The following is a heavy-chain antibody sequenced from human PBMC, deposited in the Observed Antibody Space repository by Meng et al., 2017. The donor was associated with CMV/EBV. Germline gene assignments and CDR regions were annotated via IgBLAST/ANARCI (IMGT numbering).Heavy chain of an antibody. CDR3: ATDILTHFDY. D-gene: IGHD3-9*01. CDR1: GYTFTLYG. V-gene: IGHV1-18*01. CDR2: ISAYTGNT. J-gene: IGHJ4*02. Sequence: PVHSGAEMNKPGAHGKVSCNASGYTFTLYGNSWVRKAPGQGLEWMGWISAYTGNTNYAQKLQGRVTMTTDTSTSTAYMELRSLRSDDTAVYYCATDILTHFDYWGQGTLVTVSS.